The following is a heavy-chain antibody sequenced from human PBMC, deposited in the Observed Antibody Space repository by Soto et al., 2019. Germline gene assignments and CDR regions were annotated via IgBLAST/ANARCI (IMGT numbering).Heavy chain of an antibody. CDR2: IYYTGST. D-gene: IGHD6-19*01. V-gene: IGHV4-59*08. J-gene: IGHJ4*02. CDR1: GGSFSSDY. CDR3: VRHACSSVWYRYRIDY. Sequence: SETLSLTCTVSGGSFSSDYWGWVRQPPGKGLEWIGYIYYTGSTNYNPSLKSRVTISVDTSKNQFSLKLNSVTAADTAVYYCVRHACSSVWYRYRIDYWGQGAVVTVSS.